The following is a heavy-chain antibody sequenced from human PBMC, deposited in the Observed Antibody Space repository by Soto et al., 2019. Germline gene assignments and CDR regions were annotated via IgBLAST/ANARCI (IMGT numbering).Heavy chain of an antibody. CDR3: ARDLTVFGVLNGDSPMDV. J-gene: IGHJ6*02. D-gene: IGHD3-3*01. CDR1: GFSVSNHV. V-gene: IGHV3-30*03. CDR2: ISYDGGNA. Sequence: QVQLVESAGGVVQPGGSLRLSCAGSGFSVSNHVMHWVRQAPGKGLEWVAVISYDGGNAYYAESVKGRFTVSRDNSKNTMYIEMSSVRGDDTAVYYCARDLTVFGVLNGDSPMDVWGQGTTVTVSS.